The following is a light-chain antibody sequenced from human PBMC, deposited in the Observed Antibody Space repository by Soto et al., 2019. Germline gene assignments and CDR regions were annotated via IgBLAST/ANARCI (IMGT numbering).Light chain of an antibody. J-gene: IGKJ4*01. CDR1: QRPDGY. CDR3: QQSYSTPLT. V-gene: IGKV1-39*01. Sequence: DIQMTQSPSSLSASVGDRVTITCRASQRPDGYLNWYQQKPGKAPKLLIYATSTLQSGVPSRFSGGGSGTDFTLTISSLQPEDFATYYCQQSYSTPLTFGGGTKVEIK. CDR2: ATS.